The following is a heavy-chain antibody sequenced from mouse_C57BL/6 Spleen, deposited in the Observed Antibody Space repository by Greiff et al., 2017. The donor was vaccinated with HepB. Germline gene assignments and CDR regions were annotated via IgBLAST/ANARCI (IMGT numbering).Heavy chain of an antibody. CDR1: GYAFSSSW. Sequence: VQLQQSGPELVKPGASVKISCKASGYAFSSSWMNWVKQRPGKGLEWIGRIYPGDGDTNYNGKFKGKATLTADKSSSTAYMQLSSLTSEDSAVYFCARWDYFFDYWGQGTTLTVSS. D-gene: IGHD4-1*01. J-gene: IGHJ2*01. CDR3: ARWDYFFDY. CDR2: IYPGDGDT. V-gene: IGHV1-82*01.